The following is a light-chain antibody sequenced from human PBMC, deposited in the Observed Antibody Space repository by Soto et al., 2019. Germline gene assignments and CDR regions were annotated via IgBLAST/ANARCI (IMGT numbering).Light chain of an antibody. V-gene: IGKV3-15*01. Sequence: EIVMPQSPATLSVSPGERATLSCRASQSVSSNLAWYQQKPGQAPRLLIYGASTRATGIPARFSGSGSGTEFTLTISSLQSEDFAVYYCQQYNNWPALTFGGGTKVEIK. CDR3: QQYNNWPALT. J-gene: IGKJ4*01. CDR2: GAS. CDR1: QSVSSN.